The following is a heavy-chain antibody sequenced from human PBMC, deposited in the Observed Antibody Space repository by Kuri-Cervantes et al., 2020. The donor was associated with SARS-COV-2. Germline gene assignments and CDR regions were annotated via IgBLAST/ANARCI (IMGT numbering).Heavy chain of an antibody. D-gene: IGHD3-22*01. V-gene: IGHV3-74*01. Sequence: GESLKISCAASGFTFSSYWMHWVRQAPGKGLVWVSRINSDGSSTSYADSVKGRFTISRDNAKNTLYLQINSLRAEDTAVYYCAREGYYYDSTEANREGINAFDIWGQGTMVTVSS. J-gene: IGHJ3*02. CDR3: AREGYYYDSTEANREGINAFDI. CDR2: INSDGSST. CDR1: GFTFSSYW.